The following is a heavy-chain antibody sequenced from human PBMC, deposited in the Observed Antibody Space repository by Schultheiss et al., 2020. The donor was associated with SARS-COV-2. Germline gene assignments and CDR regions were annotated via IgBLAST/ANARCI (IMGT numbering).Heavy chain of an antibody. CDR2: ISGSGGST. J-gene: IGHJ4*02. D-gene: IGHD3-16*02. V-gene: IGHV3-23*01. CDR1: GFTFSSYA. Sequence: GESLKISCAASGFTFSSYAMSWVRQAPGKGLEWVSAISGSGGSTYYADSVKGRFTISRDNSKNTLYLQMNSLRAEDTAVYYCAKVGDYVWGSYRHYFDYWGQGTLVTVSS. CDR3: AKVGDYVWGSYRHYFDY.